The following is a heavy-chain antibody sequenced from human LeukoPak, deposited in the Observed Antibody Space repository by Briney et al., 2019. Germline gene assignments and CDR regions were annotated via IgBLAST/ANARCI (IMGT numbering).Heavy chain of an antibody. D-gene: IGHD3-3*01. J-gene: IGHJ4*02. CDR1: GFTFSSYS. V-gene: IGHV3-48*01. CDR3: ARDSSYDFWSGYSHPFDY. Sequence: GGSLRLSRAASGFTFSSYSMNWVRQAPGKGLEWVSYISSSSSTIYYADSVKGRFTISRDNAKNSLYLQMNSLRAEDTAVYYCARDSSYDFWSGYSHPFDYWGQGTLVTVSS. CDR2: ISSSSSTI.